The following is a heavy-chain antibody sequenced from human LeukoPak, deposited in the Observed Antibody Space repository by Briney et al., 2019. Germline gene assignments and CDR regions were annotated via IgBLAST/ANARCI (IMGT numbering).Heavy chain of an antibody. Sequence: ASVKVSCKTSGYTFTAHDIFWVRQAAGQGLEWMGWMNPRSGSTAYAQKVQGRVTFTRNTSITTAYLDLTNLRYEDTAMYYCARGRQMSINWYFDLWGRGTQVTVAS. D-gene: IGHD3-10*01. V-gene: IGHV1-8*03. J-gene: IGHJ2*01. CDR2: MNPRSGST. CDR1: GYTFTAHD. CDR3: ARGRQMSINWYFDL.